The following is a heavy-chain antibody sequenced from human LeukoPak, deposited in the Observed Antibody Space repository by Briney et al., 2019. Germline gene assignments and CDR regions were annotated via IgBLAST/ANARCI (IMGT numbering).Heavy chain of an antibody. Sequence: VASVKVSCKASGYTFTSYGISWVRPAPGQGLEWMGWISAYNGNTNYAQKLQGRVTMTRNTSISTAYMELSSLRSEDTAVYYCARVGNYDFWSGYPEPFDYWGQGTLVAVSS. CDR1: GYTFTSYG. CDR2: ISAYNGNT. V-gene: IGHV1-18*01. CDR3: ARVGNYDFWSGYPEPFDY. D-gene: IGHD3-3*01. J-gene: IGHJ4*02.